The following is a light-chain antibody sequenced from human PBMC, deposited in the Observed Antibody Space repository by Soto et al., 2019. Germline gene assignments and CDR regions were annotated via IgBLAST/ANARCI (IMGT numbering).Light chain of an antibody. CDR2: DVT. CDR1: SSDVGDYEH. J-gene: IGLJ2*01. Sequence: QSVLTQPPSVSGSPGQSVTISCTVTSSDVGDYEHVSWYQQAPGTAPKLIIFDVTNRPSGVPDRFSGSKSGNTASLTISGLQAEDEAYYYCWSYAGNTIFVFGGGTKLTVL. CDR3: WSYAGNTIFV. V-gene: IGLV2-18*02.